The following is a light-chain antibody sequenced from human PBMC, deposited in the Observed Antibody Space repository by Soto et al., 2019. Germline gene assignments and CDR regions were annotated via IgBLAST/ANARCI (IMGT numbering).Light chain of an antibody. CDR1: QSIRGY. Sequence: IQMTQSPSSLSSSVGDRVTITCRASQSIRGYLNWYQHKPGTAPKLLIFAASRLQTGVPSRFSGSGSGTDFTLTISGLQPDDFTTYYCQQYTSYSRAFGQGTKV. J-gene: IGKJ1*01. CDR2: AAS. CDR3: QQYTSYSRA. V-gene: IGKV1-39*01.